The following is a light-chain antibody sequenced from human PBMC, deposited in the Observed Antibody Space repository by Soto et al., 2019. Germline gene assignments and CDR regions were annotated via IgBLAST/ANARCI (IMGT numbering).Light chain of an antibody. Sequence: EIVLTQSPVTLSLSPGERATLSCRASQSVSRYLAWYQQKPGQAPRLLVYDASSRATGIPARFSSSGSGTDFTLTISSLEPEDFAVYYWQQRYIGLTFGGGTKVEMK. CDR1: QSVSRY. J-gene: IGKJ4*01. CDR3: QQRYIGLT. V-gene: IGKV3-11*01. CDR2: DAS.